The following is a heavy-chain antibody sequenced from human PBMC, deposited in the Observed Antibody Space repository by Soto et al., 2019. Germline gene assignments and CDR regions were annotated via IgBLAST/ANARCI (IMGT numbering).Heavy chain of an antibody. V-gene: IGHV1-24*01. CDR2: FDPEDGET. Sequence: ASVKVSCKVSGYTLTELSMHWVRQAPGKGLEWMGGFDPEDGETIYAQKFQGRVTMTEDTSTDTAYMELSSLRSEDTAVYYCATTDNYTFGVVINGFDPWGQGTLVTVSS. CDR1: GYTLTELS. D-gene: IGHD3-3*01. CDR3: ATTDNYTFGVVINGFDP. J-gene: IGHJ5*02.